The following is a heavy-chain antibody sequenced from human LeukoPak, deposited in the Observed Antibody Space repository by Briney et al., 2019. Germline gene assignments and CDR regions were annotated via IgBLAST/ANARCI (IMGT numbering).Heavy chain of an antibody. D-gene: IGHD1-1*01. CDR3: ARGGTWVLIENDFDI. CDR1: GGSISSYY. CDR2: IYYSGST. J-gene: IGHJ3*02. Sequence: SETLSLTCTVSGGSISSYYWSWIRQPPGKGLEWIGYIYYSGSTNYNPSLKSRVTISVDTSKNQFSLKLSSVTAADTAVYYCARGGTWVLIENDFDIWGQGTMVTVSS. V-gene: IGHV4-59*01.